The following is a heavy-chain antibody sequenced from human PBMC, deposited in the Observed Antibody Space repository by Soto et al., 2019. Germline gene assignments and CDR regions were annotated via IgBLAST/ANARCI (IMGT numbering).Heavy chain of an antibody. D-gene: IGHD3-10*01. J-gene: IGHJ6*02. CDR3: ARVYYYGLGRGRSMDV. V-gene: IGHV4-59*01. CDR2: IYKSGST. Sequence: WIWLRQPPGKGLEWIAYIYKSGSTTYNPSLNSRVTITVDTSKNQFSLKLSSVTAADTAVYYCARVYYYGLGRGRSMDVWGQGTMVIVSS.